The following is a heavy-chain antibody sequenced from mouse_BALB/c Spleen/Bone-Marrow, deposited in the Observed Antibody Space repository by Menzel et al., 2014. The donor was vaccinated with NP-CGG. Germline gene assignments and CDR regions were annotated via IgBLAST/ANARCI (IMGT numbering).Heavy chain of an antibody. CDR1: GYTFTSYW. CDR2: INPSNGRT. V-gene: IGHV1S81*02. Sequence: QVQLQHSGAELVKPGASVKLSCKASGYTFTSYWMHWVKQRPGQGLEWIGEINPSNGRTNYNEKFKSKATLTVDKSSSTAYMQLSSLTSGDSAVYYCARWNYYGSLYRYFDVWGAGTTVTVSS. CDR3: ARWNYYGSLYRYFDV. J-gene: IGHJ1*01. D-gene: IGHD1-1*01.